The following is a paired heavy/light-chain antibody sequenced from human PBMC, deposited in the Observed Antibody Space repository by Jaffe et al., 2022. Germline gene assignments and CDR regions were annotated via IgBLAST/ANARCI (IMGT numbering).Heavy chain of an antibody. D-gene: IGHD3-10*01. V-gene: IGHV3-21*01. CDR2: ISSSSSYI. J-gene: IGHJ6*03. Sequence: EVQLVESGGGLVKPGGSLRLSCAASGFTFSSYSMNWVRQAPGKGLEWVSSISSSSSYIYYADSVKGRFTISRDNAKNSLYLQMNSLRAEDTAVYYCARHAEPGDYYGSGSYRYYYYYYMDVWGKGTTVTVSS. CDR3: ARHAEPGDYYGSGSYRYYYYYYMDV. CDR1: GFTFSSYS.
Light chain of an antibody. V-gene: IGLV3-25*03. CDR1: ALPKQY. J-gene: IGLJ3*02. CDR2: KDS. Sequence: SYELTQPPSVSVSPGQTARITCSGDALPKQYAYWYQQKPGQAPVLVIYKDSERPSGIPERFSGSSSGTTVTLTISGVQAEDEADYYCQSADSSGTYPRWVFGGGTKLTVL. CDR3: QSADSSGTYPRWV.